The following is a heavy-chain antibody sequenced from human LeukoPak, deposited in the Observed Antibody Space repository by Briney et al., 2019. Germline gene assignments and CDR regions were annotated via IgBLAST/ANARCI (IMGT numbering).Heavy chain of an antibody. J-gene: IGHJ6*03. Sequence: ASVKVSCKASGYTFTSYDINWVRQATGQGLEWMGWMNPNSGNTGYAQKFQGRVTMTRDTSISTAYMELSRLRSDDTAVYYCARDRTNYCSGGSCYQVGYYYYMDVWGKGTTVTISS. CDR3: ARDRTNYCSGGSCYQVGYYYYMDV. D-gene: IGHD2-15*01. V-gene: IGHV1-8*02. CDR1: GYTFTSYD. CDR2: MNPNSGNT.